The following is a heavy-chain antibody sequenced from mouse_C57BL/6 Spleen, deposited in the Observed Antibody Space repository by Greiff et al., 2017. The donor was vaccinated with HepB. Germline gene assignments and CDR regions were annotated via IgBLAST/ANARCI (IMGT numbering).Heavy chain of an antibody. CDR3: ARHDSSGYGY. V-gene: IGHV5-9*01. CDR2: ISGGGGNT. J-gene: IGHJ2*01. Sequence: VKLVESGGGLVKPGGSLKLSCAASGFTFSSYTMSWVRQTPEKRLEWVATISGGGGNTYYPDSVKGRFTISRDNAKNTLYLQMSSLRSEDTALYYCARHDSSGYGYWGQGTTLTVSS. CDR1: GFTFSSYT. D-gene: IGHD3-2*02.